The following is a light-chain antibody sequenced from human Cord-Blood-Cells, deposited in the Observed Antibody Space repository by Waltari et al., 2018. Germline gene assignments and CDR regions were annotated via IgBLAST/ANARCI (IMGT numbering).Light chain of an antibody. J-gene: IGKJ1*01. V-gene: IGKV1-5*03. CDR3: QQYNSYPWT. CDR1: QSIRSW. Sequence: DIQMTQSPSTLSASVGDRVTITCRAGQSIRSWLAWYQQKPGKAPKLLIYKASSLESGVPSRFSGSGSGTEFTLTISSLQPDDFATDYCQQYNSYPWTFGQGTKVEIK. CDR2: KAS.